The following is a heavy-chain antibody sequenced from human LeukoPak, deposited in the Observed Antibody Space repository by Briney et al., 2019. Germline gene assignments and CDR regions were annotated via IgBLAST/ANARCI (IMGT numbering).Heavy chain of an antibody. CDR3: ARAGYDILTGTLHAFDM. J-gene: IGHJ3*02. D-gene: IGHD3-9*01. CDR1: GFTISRYE. CDR2: MSGSGSLT. V-gene: IGHV3-48*03. Sequence: GGSLRLSCEASGFTISRYEMSWVRQAPGKGLEWVSYMSGSGSLTYYADSVKGRLTISRDNAKNSLYLQMNSLRGGDTAVYYCARAGYDILTGTLHAFDMWGQGTMVTVSS.